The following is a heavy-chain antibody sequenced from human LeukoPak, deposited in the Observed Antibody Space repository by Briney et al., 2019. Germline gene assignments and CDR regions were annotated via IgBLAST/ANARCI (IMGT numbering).Heavy chain of an antibody. CDR1: GYTFTSYG. CDR3: ARSLIVGATRALY. J-gene: IGHJ4*02. D-gene: IGHD1-26*01. V-gene: IGHV1-3*01. Sequence: ASVKVSCTASGYTFTSYGISWVRQAPGQRLEWMGWINAGNGNTKYSQKFQGRVTITRDTSASTAYMELSSLRSEDTAVYYCARSLIVGATRALYWGQGTLVTVSS. CDR2: INAGNGNT.